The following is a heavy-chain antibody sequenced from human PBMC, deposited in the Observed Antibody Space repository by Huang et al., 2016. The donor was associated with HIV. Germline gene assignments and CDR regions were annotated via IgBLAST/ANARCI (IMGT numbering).Heavy chain of an antibody. CDR1: EKTLNTSG. D-gene: IGHD2-2*01. Sequence: QVQLVHSGAEVKKPGASVKVSFNTSEKTLNTSGFSWGRQAPGQGLEWMERISADNGDTRDAQKCQGRVTMTTGTATRTADLDLRRLRSDDTAVYYCASPNPCSSNWWGLDFWGQGTLVTVSS. J-gene: IGHJ4*02. CDR2: ISADNGDT. V-gene: IGHV1-18*04. CDR3: ASPNPCSSNWWGLDF.